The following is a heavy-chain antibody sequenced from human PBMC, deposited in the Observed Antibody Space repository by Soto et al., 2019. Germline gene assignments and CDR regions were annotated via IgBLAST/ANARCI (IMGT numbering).Heavy chain of an antibody. J-gene: IGHJ3*02. CDR2: ISGSGGST. V-gene: IGHV3-23*01. D-gene: IGHD2-15*01. CDR1: GFTFSSYA. Sequence: GGSLRLSCAASGFTFSSYAMSWVRQAPGKGLEWVSAISGSGGSTYYADSVKGRFTISRDNSKNTLYLQMNSPRAEDTAVYYCAKDRDIVVVVVASCAFDIWGQGTMVTVSS. CDR3: AKDRDIVVVVVASCAFDI.